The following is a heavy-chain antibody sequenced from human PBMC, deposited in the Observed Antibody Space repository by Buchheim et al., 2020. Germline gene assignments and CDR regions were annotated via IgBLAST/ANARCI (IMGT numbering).Heavy chain of an antibody. J-gene: IGHJ6*02. CDR1: GFTFSSYA. V-gene: IGHV3-30-3*01. CDR2: ISYDGSNK. D-gene: IGHD2-2*02. Sequence: QVQLVESGGGLVKPGGSLRLSCAASGFTFSSYAMHWVRQAPGKGLEWVAVISYDGSNKYYADSVKGRFTISRDNSKNTLYLQMNSLRAEDTAVYYCARAGLGYCISTSCYNYYYYYGMDVWGQGTT. CDR3: ARAGLGYCISTSCYNYYYYYGMDV.